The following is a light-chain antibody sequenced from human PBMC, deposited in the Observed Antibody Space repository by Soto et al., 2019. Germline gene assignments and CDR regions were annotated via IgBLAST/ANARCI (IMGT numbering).Light chain of an antibody. J-gene: IGKJ1*01. V-gene: IGKV1-5*01. CDR1: QSISGW. Sequence: DIQMAQSPSTLSASIGDRVTITCRASQSISGWLAWCQQKPGKAPKLLISDVSSLESGVPSRFSGSGSGTEFTLTISSLQPDDFAVYYCQQYHDYWTFGPGTKVDIK. CDR3: QQYHDYWT. CDR2: DVS.